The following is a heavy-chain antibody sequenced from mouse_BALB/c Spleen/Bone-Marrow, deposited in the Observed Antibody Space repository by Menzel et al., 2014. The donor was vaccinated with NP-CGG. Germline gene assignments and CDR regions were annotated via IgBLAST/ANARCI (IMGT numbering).Heavy chain of an antibody. CDR2: IWAGGST. Sequence: VKLVESGPGLVAPSQSLSITCTVSGFSLTSYGVHWVRRPPGKGLEWLGVIWAGGSTNYNSALMSRLSISKDNSKSQVFLKMNSLQTDDTAMYYCARDRDYGNYGWFAYWGQGTLVTVSA. J-gene: IGHJ3*01. D-gene: IGHD2-1*01. CDR1: GFSLTSYG. CDR3: ARDRDYGNYGWFAY. V-gene: IGHV2-9*02.